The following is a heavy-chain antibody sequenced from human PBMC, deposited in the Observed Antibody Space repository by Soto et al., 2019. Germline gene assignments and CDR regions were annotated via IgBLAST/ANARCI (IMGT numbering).Heavy chain of an antibody. CDR1: GFTFDDYA. D-gene: IGHD1-20*01. V-gene: IGHV3-9*01. CDR2: ISWNSGSI. J-gene: IGHJ3*02. Sequence: EVQLVESGGGLVQPGRSLRLSCAASGFTFDDYAMHWVRQAPGKGLEWVSGISWNSGSIGYADSVKGRFTISRDNAKNSLYLQMNSLRAEDTALYYCATLTVGRYNWNGGAFDIWGQGTMVTVSS. CDR3: ATLTVGRYNWNGGAFDI.